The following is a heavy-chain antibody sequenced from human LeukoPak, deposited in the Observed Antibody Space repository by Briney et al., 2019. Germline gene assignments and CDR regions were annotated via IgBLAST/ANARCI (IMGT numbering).Heavy chain of an antibody. CDR1: GFTFRRDW. D-gene: IGHD5-18*01. CDR3: ASLDTAMVTNFGY. V-gene: IGHV3-7*01. CDR2: IKQDGSDK. Sequence: PGGSLRLSCAASGFTFRRDWMSWVRQPPGKGLEWVAMIKQDGSDKYYVDSVKGRFTISSDNTKNSVYLQMNSLRAEDTAMYYCASLDTAMVTNFGYWGQGTLVTVSS. J-gene: IGHJ4*02.